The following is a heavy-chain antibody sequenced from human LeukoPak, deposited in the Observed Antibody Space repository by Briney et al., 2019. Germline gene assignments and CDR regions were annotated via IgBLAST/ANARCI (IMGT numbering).Heavy chain of an antibody. Sequence: SETLSLTCTVSGYSISSGYYWGWIRQPPGKGLEWVGSIYHSGSTYYNPSLKSRVTISVDTSKNQFSLKLSSVTAADTAVYCCARNPAAGTRDWFDPWGQGTLVTVSS. J-gene: IGHJ5*02. V-gene: IGHV4-38-2*02. CDR2: IYHSGST. CDR1: GYSISSGYY. D-gene: IGHD6-13*01. CDR3: ARNPAAGTRDWFDP.